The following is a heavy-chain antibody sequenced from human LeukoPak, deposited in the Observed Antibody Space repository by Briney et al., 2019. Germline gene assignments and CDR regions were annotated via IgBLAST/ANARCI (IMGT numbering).Heavy chain of an antibody. CDR2: VSASGSSR. CDR1: GFTFSNYA. D-gene: IGHD2-21*02. J-gene: IGHJ4*02. CDR3: AELVTLNF. V-gene: IGHV3-23*01. Sequence: GGSLRLSCAASGFTFSNYAILWVRQAPGKGLEWVSGVSASGSSRFYADSVKGRFTVSRDNSKNTLYLQMNSLRVEDTAVYYCAELVTLNFWGQGTLVTVSS.